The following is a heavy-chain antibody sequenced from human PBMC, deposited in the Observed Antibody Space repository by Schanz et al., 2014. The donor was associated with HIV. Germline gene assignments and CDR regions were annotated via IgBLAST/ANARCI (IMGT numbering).Heavy chain of an antibody. D-gene: IGHD4-4*01. V-gene: IGHV1-18*01. Sequence: QVQLLQSGPEVRKPGASVKVSCKASGYSFSAYYMHWVRQAPGQGLEWMGWISTSNGNTNYAQKFQGRVTMTTDTSTSTAYMELRSLRSDDTAVYYCAREKTTLNWFDPWGQGTLVTVSS. CDR2: ISTSNGNT. CDR3: AREKTTLNWFDP. J-gene: IGHJ5*02. CDR1: GYSFSAYY.